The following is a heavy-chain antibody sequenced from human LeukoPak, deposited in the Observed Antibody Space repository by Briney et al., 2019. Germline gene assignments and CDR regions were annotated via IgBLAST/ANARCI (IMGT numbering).Heavy chain of an antibody. CDR3: ATTNLNSGYEVDY. V-gene: IGHV4-31*03. CDR2: IYYSEST. Sequence: ASETLSLTCTVSGGSISSGGYYWSWIRQHPGKGLEWIGYIYYSESTYYNPSLKSRVTISVNKSNNQSSLKLSSVTTADTAVYYCATTNLNSGYEVDYWGQGTLVTVSS. J-gene: IGHJ4*02. D-gene: IGHD5-12*01. CDR1: GGSISSGGYY.